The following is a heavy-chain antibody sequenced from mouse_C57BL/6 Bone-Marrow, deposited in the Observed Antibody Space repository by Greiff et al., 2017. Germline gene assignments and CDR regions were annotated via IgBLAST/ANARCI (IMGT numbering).Heavy chain of an antibody. CDR3: ARGDRYFDV. Sequence: QVQLKQPGAELVMPGASVKLSCKASGYTFTSYWMHWVKQRPGQGLEWIGEIDPSDSYTNYNQKFKGKSTLTVDKSSSTAYMQLSSLTSEDSAVYYCARGDRYFDVWGTWTTVTVSS. J-gene: IGHJ1*03. CDR2: IDPSDSYT. CDR1: GYTFTSYW. V-gene: IGHV1-69*01.